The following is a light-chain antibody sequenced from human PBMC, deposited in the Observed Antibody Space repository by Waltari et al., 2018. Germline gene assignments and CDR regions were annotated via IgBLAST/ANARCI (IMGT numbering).Light chain of an antibody. CDR3: QTWGTGTHVV. J-gene: IGLJ2*01. CDR1: SGYSSYA. V-gene: IGLV4-69*01. Sequence: QPELTQSPSASASLGASVKLTCILSSGYSSYAIAWHQQQPQKGPRYLMKLNSDGSHNKGDGIPDRFSGSSSGAERYLTISSLQSEDEADYYCQTWGTGTHVVFGGGTKLTVL. CDR2: LNSDGSH.